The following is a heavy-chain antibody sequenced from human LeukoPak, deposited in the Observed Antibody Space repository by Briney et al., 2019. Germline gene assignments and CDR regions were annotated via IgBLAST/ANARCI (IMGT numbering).Heavy chain of an antibody. CDR1: GYSISSGYY. CDR2: IYHSGST. J-gene: IGHJ4*02. D-gene: IGHD6-19*01. CDR3: ARGGRSSGWYYFDY. V-gene: IGHV4-38-2*02. Sequence: SETLSLTCTVSGYSISSGYYWGWIRQPPGKGLEWIGSIYHSGSTYYNPSLKSRVTISVDTSKNQFSLNLSSVTAADTAVYYCARGGRSSGWYYFDYWGQGTLVTVSS.